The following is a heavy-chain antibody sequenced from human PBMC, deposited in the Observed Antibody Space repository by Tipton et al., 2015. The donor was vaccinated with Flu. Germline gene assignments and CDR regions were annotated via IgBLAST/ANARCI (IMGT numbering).Heavy chain of an antibody. Sequence: QVQLVQSGAEVKKPGSSVKVSCKASGGTFSSYAISWVRQAPGQGLEWMGWINPNSGGTNYAQKFQGGVTMTRDTSISTAYMELSRLRSDDTAVYYCARGGAAATHAFDIWGQGTMVTVSS. D-gene: IGHD6-13*01. J-gene: IGHJ3*02. V-gene: IGHV1-2*02. CDR1: GGTFSSYA. CDR3: ARGGAAATHAFDI. CDR2: INPNSGGT.